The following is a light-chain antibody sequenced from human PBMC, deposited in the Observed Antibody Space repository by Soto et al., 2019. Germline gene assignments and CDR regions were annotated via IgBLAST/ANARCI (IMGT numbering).Light chain of an antibody. CDR1: QSVSSN. CDR3: QQYNNWWT. J-gene: IGKJ1*01. V-gene: IGKV3-15*01. Sequence: EIVMTQSPATLSVSPGERATLSCRASQSVSSNLAWYPQTPGQAPRLLIYGASTQATGIPARFRGSGSGTEFSHTISSLQSEDFAVYYCQQYNNWWTFGQGTKVEIK. CDR2: GAS.